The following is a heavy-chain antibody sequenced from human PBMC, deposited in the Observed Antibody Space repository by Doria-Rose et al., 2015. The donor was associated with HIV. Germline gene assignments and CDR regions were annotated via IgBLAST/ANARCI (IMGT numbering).Heavy chain of an antibody. J-gene: IGHJ4*02. CDR1: GVSLSSPGMG. D-gene: IGHD6-13*01. CDR2: IFSDDER. CDR3: ARIKSSRWYHKYYFDF. V-gene: IGHV2-26*01. Sequence: QVTLKESGPVLVKPTETLTLTCTVSGVSLSSPGMGVSWIRQPPGKALEWLANIFSDDERSYKTSLRSRLTISRGSCKRQVVLTMTDMDPVDTATYYCARIKSSRWYHKYYFDFWGQGTLVIVSA.